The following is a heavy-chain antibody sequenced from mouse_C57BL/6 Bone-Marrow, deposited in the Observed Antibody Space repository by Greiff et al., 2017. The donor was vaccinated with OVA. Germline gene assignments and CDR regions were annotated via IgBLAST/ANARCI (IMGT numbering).Heavy chain of an antibody. CDR1: GFTFSDYY. D-gene: IGHD2-5*01. CDR3: ARLGYSIYRAWFAY. J-gene: IGHJ3*01. Sequence: EVQVVESGGGLVQPGGSLKLSCAASGFTFSDYYMYWVRQTPEKRLEWVAYISNGGGSTYYPDTVKGRFTISRDNAKNTLYLQMSRLKSEDTAMYYCARLGYSIYRAWFAYWGQGTLVTVSA. V-gene: IGHV5-12*01. CDR2: ISNGGGST.